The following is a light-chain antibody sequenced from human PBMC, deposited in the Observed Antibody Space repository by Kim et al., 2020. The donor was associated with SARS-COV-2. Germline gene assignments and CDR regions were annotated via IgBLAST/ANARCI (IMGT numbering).Light chain of an antibody. J-gene: IGKJ1*01. CDR3: QQYNNWPS. Sequence: SVYPAEGATSSCRASKSDSSKLAWYLKKPGQAPRVLIYSASTRATGVPARFSGSGSGTEFTHTVSSLQSEDFAVYYCQQYNNWPSFGQGTKVDIK. CDR2: SAS. CDR1: KSDSSK. V-gene: IGKV3-15*01.